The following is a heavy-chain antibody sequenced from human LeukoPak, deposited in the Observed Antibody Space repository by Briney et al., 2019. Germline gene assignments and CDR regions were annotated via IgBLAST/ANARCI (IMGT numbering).Heavy chain of an antibody. CDR2: THQGGKT. J-gene: IGHJ5*01. CDR3: ARLPRIPLFGVAFKFGWIDS. V-gene: IGHV4-39*02. Sequence: SVTLSLTCNVSGGSVTSKSYYWGWIRQSPDKRLEWIGNTHQGGKTYSNPSLKTRVTVSADASETHFSLRLTSVTAADTAVYYCARLPRIPLFGVAFKFGWIDSWGQGILVTVSS. D-gene: IGHD3-3*01. CDR1: GGSVTSKSYY.